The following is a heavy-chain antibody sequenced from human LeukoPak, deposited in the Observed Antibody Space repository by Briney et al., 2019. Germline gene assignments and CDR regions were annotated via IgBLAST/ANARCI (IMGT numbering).Heavy chain of an antibody. CDR1: GFTFSSYW. CDR3: ARRKPITIFGVVTGYYFDY. V-gene: IGHV3-7*01. Sequence: TGGSLRLSCAASGFTFSSYWMSWVRQAPGKGLEWVANIKQDGSEKYYVDSVKGRFTISRDNAKNSLYLQMNSLRAEDTAVYYCARRKPITIFGVVTGYYFDYWGQGTLVTVSS. D-gene: IGHD3-3*01. J-gene: IGHJ4*02. CDR2: IKQDGSEK.